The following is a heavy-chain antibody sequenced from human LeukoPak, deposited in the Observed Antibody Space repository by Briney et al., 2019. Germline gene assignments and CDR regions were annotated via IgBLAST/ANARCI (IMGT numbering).Heavy chain of an antibody. CDR2: ISAYNGNT. Sequence: ASVKVSCKASGYTFTNLGISWVRQAPGQGLEWMGWISAYNGNTNYAQRLQGRVTMTTDTSTTTAYMELRSLRSDDTAVYYCARDRERWLQSGSGYWGQGTLVTVSS. J-gene: IGHJ4*02. V-gene: IGHV1-18*01. CDR1: GYTFTNLG. D-gene: IGHD5-24*01. CDR3: ARDRERWLQSGSGY.